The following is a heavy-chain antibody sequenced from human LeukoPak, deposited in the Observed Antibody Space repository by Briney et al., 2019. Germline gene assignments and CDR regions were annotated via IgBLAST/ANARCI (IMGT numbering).Heavy chain of an antibody. CDR2: IKSKTDGGTT. D-gene: IGHD3-22*01. J-gene: IGHJ4*02. CDR1: GFTFSNAW. V-gene: IGHV3-15*01. CDR3: AKAPGGGYHLYYFDY. Sequence: GGSLRLSCAASGFTFSNAWMSWVRQAPGKGLEWVGRIKSKTDGGTTDYAAPVKGRFTISRDDSKNTLYLQMNSLKTEDTAVYYCAKAPGGGYHLYYFDYWGQGTLVTVSS.